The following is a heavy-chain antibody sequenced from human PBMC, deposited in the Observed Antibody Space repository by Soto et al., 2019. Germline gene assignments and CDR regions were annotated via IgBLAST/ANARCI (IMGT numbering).Heavy chain of an antibody. D-gene: IGHD3-9*01. J-gene: IGHJ4*02. CDR2: ISWDGGIT. CDR3: PTHYSDIPTAQKRYFDS. Sequence: GGSLRLSCAASGFTFNAYTMHWVRQAPGKGLEWVSLISWDGGITYYGDSVKGRFTVSRDNSDNSLYLQMTSLRSDDTAFYYCPTHYSDIPTAQKRYFDSWGQGTLVTVSS. CDR1: GFTFNAYT. V-gene: IGHV3-43*01.